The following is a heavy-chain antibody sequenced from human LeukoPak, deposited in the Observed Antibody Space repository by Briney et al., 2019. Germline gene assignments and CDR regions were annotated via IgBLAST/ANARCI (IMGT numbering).Heavy chain of an antibody. CDR1: GGSISSYY. CDR3: ARRIPTYYYDSSGYRRWAFDI. D-gene: IGHD3-22*01. V-gene: IGHV4-59*08. J-gene: IGHJ3*02. CDR2: IYYSWST. Sequence: SETLSLTCTVSGGSISSYYWSWIRQPPGKGLEWIGYIYYSWSTNYNPSLKSRVTISVDTSKNQFSLKLSSVTAADTAVYYCARRIPTYYYDSSGYRRWAFDIWGQGTMVTVSS.